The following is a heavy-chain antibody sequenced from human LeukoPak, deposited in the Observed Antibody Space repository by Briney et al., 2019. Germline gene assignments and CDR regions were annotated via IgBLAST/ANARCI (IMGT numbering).Heavy chain of an antibody. CDR1: GFTFSSYG. J-gene: IGHJ4*02. CDR3: AKDFSVTDYYFDY. CDR2: ISGSGGST. Sequence: PGGSLRLSCAASGFTFSSYGMSWVRQAPGKGLEWVSAISGSGGSTYYADSVKGRFTISRDNSKNTLYLQMNSLRAEDTAVYYCAKDFSVTDYYFDYWGQGTLVTVSS. D-gene: IGHD2-21*02. V-gene: IGHV3-23*01.